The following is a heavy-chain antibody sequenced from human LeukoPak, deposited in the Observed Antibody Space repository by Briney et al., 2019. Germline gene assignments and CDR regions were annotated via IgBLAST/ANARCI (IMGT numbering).Heavy chain of an antibody. CDR1: GFTFSSYG. CDR2: IWYDGSNK. Sequence: GGSLRLSCGGSGFTFSSYGMHWVRQAPGKGLEWVAVIWYDGSNKYYADSVKGRFTISRDNSKNTLYLQMNSLRAEDTAVYYCAREGRYDAFDIWGQGTMVTVSS. V-gene: IGHV3-33*01. D-gene: IGHD4-17*01. J-gene: IGHJ3*02. CDR3: AREGRYDAFDI.